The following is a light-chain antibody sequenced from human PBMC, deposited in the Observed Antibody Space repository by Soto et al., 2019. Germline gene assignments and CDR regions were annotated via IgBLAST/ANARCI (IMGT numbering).Light chain of an antibody. J-gene: IGLJ1*01. CDR3: TSFTTSTTFV. CDR2: DVS. V-gene: IGLV2-14*03. CDR1: PSDVGHYDY. Sequence: QSALAQPASVSGSPGQSITIYCTGTPSDVGHYDYVAWFQQHPGRAPKLIVYDVSKWPSGVSNRFSGSKSGNTASLTISGLQAEDEADYYCTSFTTSTTFVFGTGTKLTV.